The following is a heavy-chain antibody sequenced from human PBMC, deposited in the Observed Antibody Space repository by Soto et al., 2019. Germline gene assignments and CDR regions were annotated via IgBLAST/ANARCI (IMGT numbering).Heavy chain of an antibody. V-gene: IGHV3-72*01. Sequence: EVQVVESGGGLVQPGGSLRLSCAASGFTISDHFIEWVRQAPGKGLEWVGRTKNIGNNYATEYAASVKGRFTISRDDSRNSVYLYMNRLKSEDTAVYFCARGGNEYRYWGQGTLVTVSS. CDR3: ARGGNEYRY. CDR2: TKNIGNNYAT. J-gene: IGHJ4*02. CDR1: GFTISDHF. D-gene: IGHD5-12*01.